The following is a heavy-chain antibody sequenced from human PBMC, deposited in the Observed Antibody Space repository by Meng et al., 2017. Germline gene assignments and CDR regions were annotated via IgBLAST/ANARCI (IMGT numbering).Heavy chain of an antibody. Sequence: QVQVVQSGAEVKKPGASVKVSCKASGYTFTSYAMHWVRQARGQRLEWMGWMNAGNGNTKYSQKFQGRVTITRDTSASTAYMELSSLRSEDTAVYYCARCVVVPAAGWFDPWGQGTLVTVSS. CDR2: MNAGNGNT. V-gene: IGHV1-3*01. CDR1: GYTFTSYA. J-gene: IGHJ5*02. D-gene: IGHD2-2*01. CDR3: ARCVVVPAAGWFDP.